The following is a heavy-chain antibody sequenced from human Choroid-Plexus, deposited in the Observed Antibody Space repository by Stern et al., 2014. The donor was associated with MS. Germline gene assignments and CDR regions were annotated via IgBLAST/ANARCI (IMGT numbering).Heavy chain of an antibody. J-gene: IGHJ5*02. CDR2: VSYDGSNK. CDR3: AKDRQYLTYFFDH. V-gene: IGHV3-30*18. D-gene: IGHD2/OR15-2a*01. CDR1: GFTFGSCA. Sequence: VQLVESGGGVVQPGRPLRLSCVASGFTFGSCAMPWVRQAPGKGLEWVAGVSYDGSNKYYADSVKGRFTIYRDNSQNTLYMQMSSLRPEDTAVYYCAKDRQYLTYFFDHWGQGSLVTVSS.